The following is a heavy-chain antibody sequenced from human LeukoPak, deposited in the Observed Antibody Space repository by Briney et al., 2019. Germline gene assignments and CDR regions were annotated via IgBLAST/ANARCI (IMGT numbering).Heavy chain of an antibody. CDR1: GYTFTSYD. CDR3: ARVILVRGVIHYYYYGMDV. D-gene: IGHD3-10*01. J-gene: IGHJ6*02. CDR2: MNPNSGKT. V-gene: IGHV1-8*01. Sequence: ASVKVSCKASGYTFTSYDINWVRQATGQGLEWMGWMNPNSGKTGYAQKFQGRVTMTRNTSMSTAYMELSSLRSEDTAVYYCARVILVRGVIHYYYYGMDVWGQGTTVTVSS.